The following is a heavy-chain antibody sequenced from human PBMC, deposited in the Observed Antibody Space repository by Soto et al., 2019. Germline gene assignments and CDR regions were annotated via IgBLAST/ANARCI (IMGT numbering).Heavy chain of an antibody. Sequence: QVQLVQSGAEVKKPGASVKVSCKASGYTFTSYYMHWVRQAPGQGLEWMGIISPSGGSTSYAQKFQGRVAMTRDTSTSTVYMELSSLRSEDTAVYYCARDPGGTAMVSFKPDYYYYGMDVWGQGTTVTVSS. D-gene: IGHD5-18*01. V-gene: IGHV1-46*01. CDR2: ISPSGGST. CDR1: GYTFTSYY. J-gene: IGHJ6*02. CDR3: ARDPGGTAMVSFKPDYYYYGMDV.